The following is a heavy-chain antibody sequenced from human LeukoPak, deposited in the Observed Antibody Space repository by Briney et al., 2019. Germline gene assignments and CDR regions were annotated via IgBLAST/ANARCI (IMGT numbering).Heavy chain of an antibody. D-gene: IGHD1-1*01. Sequence: GGSLRLSCAASGFTFSSYWMTWVRQAPGRGLEWVGNIKQDGSEKYCVDSVKGRFTISRDNAKNSLYLQMNSLRAEDTAIYYCASDLGRSQTSWGQGTLVTVSS. CDR1: GFTFSSYW. V-gene: IGHV3-7*01. CDR3: ASDLGRSQTS. CDR2: IKQDGSEK. J-gene: IGHJ4*02.